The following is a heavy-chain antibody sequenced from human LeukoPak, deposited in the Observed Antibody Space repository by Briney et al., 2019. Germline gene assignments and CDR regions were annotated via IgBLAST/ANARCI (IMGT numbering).Heavy chain of an antibody. Sequence: GGSLRLSCAASGFTFSSYSMNWVRQAPGKGLEWVANIKQDGSEKYYVDSVKGRFTISRDNAKNSLYLQMNSLRAEDTAVYYCARAIIMGYYYDSSGYYWAYYFDYWGQGTLVTVSS. V-gene: IGHV3-7*01. CDR1: GFTFSSYS. CDR3: ARAIIMGYYYDSSGYYWAYYFDY. J-gene: IGHJ4*02. D-gene: IGHD3-22*01. CDR2: IKQDGSEK.